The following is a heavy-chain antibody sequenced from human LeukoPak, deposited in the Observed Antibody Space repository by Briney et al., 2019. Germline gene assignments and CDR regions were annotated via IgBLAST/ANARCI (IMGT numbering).Heavy chain of an antibody. CDR1: GFSLSTSGVG. CDR3: AHALLWFGGDNFDP. J-gene: IGHJ5*02. D-gene: IGHD3-10*01. Sequence: VSGPTLVNPTQTLTLTCTFSGFSLSTSGVGVGWIRQPPGKALEWLALIYWNDDKRYSPSLKSRLTITKDTSKNQVVLTMTNMDPADTATYYCAHALLWFGGDNFDPWGQGTLVTVSS. V-gene: IGHV2-5*01. CDR2: IYWNDDK.